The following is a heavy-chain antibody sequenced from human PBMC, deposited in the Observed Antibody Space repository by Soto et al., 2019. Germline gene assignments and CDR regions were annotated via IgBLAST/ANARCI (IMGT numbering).Heavy chain of an antibody. V-gene: IGHV3-23*01. Sequence: PGGSLRLSCAASGFTFSSYAMSWVRQAPGKGLEWVSAISGSGGSTYYADSVKGRFTISRDNSKNTLYLQMSSLRAEDTAVYYCAKPHLPSGWYFFAYWGQGTLVTVSS. CDR1: GFTFSSYA. CDR2: ISGSGGST. CDR3: AKPHLPSGWYFFAY. D-gene: IGHD6-19*01. J-gene: IGHJ4*02.